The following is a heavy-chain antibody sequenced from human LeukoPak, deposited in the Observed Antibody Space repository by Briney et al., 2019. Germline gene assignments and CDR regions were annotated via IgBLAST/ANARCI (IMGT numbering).Heavy chain of an antibody. CDR1: GFTFDDYA. CDR2: ISWNSGSI. V-gene: IGHV3-9*01. D-gene: IGHD3-22*01. CDR3: AKDSTPYYYDSSGYYDY. J-gene: IGHJ4*02. Sequence: PGGSLRLSCAASGFTFDDYAMHWVRQAPGKGLEWVSGISWNSGSIGYADSVKGRFTISRDNAKNSLYLQMNSLRAEDTALCYCAKDSTPYYYDSSGYYDYWGQGTLVTVSS.